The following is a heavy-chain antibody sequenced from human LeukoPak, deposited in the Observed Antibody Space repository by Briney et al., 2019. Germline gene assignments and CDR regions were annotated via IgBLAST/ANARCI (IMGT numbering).Heavy chain of an antibody. CDR1: GGSISSSSYY. V-gene: IGHV4-39*01. CDR3: ARQLGYCSSTSCYADKVDY. Sequence: SETLSLTCTVSGGSISSSSYYWGWLRQPPGKGLEWIGSIYYSGSTYYNTSLKSRVTISVDTSKNQFSLKLSSVTAADTAVYYCARQLGYCSSTSCYADKVDYWGQGTLVTVSS. D-gene: IGHD2-2*01. CDR2: IYYSGST. J-gene: IGHJ4*02.